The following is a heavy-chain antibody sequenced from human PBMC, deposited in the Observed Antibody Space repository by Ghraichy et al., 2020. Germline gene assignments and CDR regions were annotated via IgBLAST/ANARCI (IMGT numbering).Heavy chain of an antibody. Sequence: GGSLRLSCAASGFNFNDAWMTWVRQSPGKGLEWVALITTKADGLTTDYAAPMKGRFTISREDSKNTVYLQMNSLKTEDTAIYYCTTPSGYSVKYWGQGSQVTVSS. CDR1: GFNFNDAW. J-gene: IGHJ4*02. D-gene: IGHD3-22*01. CDR3: TTPSGYSVKY. V-gene: IGHV3-15*07. CDR2: ITTKADGLTT.